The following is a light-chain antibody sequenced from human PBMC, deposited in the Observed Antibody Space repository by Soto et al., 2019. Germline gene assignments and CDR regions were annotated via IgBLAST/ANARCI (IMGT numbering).Light chain of an antibody. Sequence: QSALTQPASVSGSPGQSITISCTGTSSDVGGYNYVSWYQQHPGKVPKLMIYEVSNRPSGVSNRFSGSKSGNTASLTISGLHAEDEADYYCSSYTSSSTYVVGTGTKLTVL. J-gene: IGLJ1*01. CDR1: SSDVGGYNY. CDR2: EVS. CDR3: SSYTSSSTYV. V-gene: IGLV2-14*01.